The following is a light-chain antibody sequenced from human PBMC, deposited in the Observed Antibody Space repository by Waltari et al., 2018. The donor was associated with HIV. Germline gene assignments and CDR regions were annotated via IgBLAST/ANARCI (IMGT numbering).Light chain of an antibody. Sequence: EIVLTQSPGTLSLSPGERATLSCRASQSVSNSYLAWYQQKHGQPPRLLIYGASSRATGIPDRFSGSGSGTDFTLTISRLEPEDFAVYYCQQYGTSLRTFGQGTKVEIK. CDR1: QSVSNSY. CDR2: GAS. CDR3: QQYGTSLRT. V-gene: IGKV3-20*01. J-gene: IGKJ1*01.